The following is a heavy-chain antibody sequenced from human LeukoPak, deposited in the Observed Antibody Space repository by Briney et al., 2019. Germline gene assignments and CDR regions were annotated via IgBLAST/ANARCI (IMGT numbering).Heavy chain of an antibody. D-gene: IGHD1-26*01. Sequence: PGGPLRLSCAASGFRFDDFGKSWVRQAPGKGLEWVSGMNSNGDITGYADSVKGRFTISRDNAKNSLYLQMDILRAEDTALYYCTRKGLGGELGGFDHWGQGTLVTVSS. J-gene: IGHJ4*02. CDR1: GFRFDDFG. CDR2: MNSNGDIT. CDR3: TRKGLGGELGGFDH. V-gene: IGHV3-20*04.